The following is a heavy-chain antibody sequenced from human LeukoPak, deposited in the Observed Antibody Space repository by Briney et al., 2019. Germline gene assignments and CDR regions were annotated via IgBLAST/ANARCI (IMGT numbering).Heavy chain of an antibody. CDR2: INPNSGGT. J-gene: IGHJ4*02. CDR1: GYTFTGYY. CDR3: ARMYDYGDYRAFDY. V-gene: IGHV1-2*02. D-gene: IGHD4-17*01. Sequence: ASVKVSCKASGYTFTGYYMHWVRQAPGQGLEWMGWINPNSGGTNYAQKFQGRATMTRDTSISTAYMELSRLRSDDTAVYYCARMYDYGDYRAFDYWGQGTLVTVSS.